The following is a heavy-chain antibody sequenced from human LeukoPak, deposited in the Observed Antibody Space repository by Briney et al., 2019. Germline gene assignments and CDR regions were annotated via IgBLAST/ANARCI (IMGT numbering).Heavy chain of an antibody. CDR1: GFTFSSYS. D-gene: IGHD3-10*01. CDR3: ARVSFGAFDY. Sequence: GGSLRLSCAASGFTFSSYSMNWVRQAPGKGLEWVANIKQDGSEKYYVDSVKGRFTISRDNAKNSLYLQMNSLRAEDTAVYYCARVSFGAFDYWGQGTLVTVSS. V-gene: IGHV3-7*01. CDR2: IKQDGSEK. J-gene: IGHJ4*02.